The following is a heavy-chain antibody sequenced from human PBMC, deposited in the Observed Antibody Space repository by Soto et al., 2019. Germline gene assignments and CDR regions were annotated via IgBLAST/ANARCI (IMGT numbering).Heavy chain of an antibody. CDR2: ISGSSSYI. CDR3: ARGASGSYFFDY. V-gene: IGHV3-21*01. J-gene: IGHJ4*02. D-gene: IGHD1-26*01. Sequence: EVQLVESGGGLVKPGGSLRLSCAASGFTFSSYSMNWVRQATGKGLEWVSSISGSSSYIYYADSVKGRFTISRDNAKNSLYLQMNSLRAEDTAVYYCARGASGSYFFDYWGQGTLVTVSA. CDR1: GFTFSSYS.